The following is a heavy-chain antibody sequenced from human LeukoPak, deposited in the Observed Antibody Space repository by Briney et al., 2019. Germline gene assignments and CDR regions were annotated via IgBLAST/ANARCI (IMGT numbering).Heavy chain of an antibody. Sequence: ASVKVSCKASGYTFTGYYMHWVRQAPGQGLEWMGWINPNSGGTNYAQKFQGRVTMTRDTSISTAYMELSRLRSDDTAVYYCARVRVLERGFDYWGQGTLVTVSS. CDR1: GYTFTGYY. J-gene: IGHJ4*02. V-gene: IGHV1-2*02. D-gene: IGHD3-3*01. CDR3: ARVRVLERGFDY. CDR2: INPNSGGT.